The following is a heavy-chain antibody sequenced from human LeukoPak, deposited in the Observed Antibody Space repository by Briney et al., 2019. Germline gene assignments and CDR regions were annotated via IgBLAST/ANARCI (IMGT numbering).Heavy chain of an antibody. CDR3: ARGNEQWLVTDAFDI. V-gene: IGHV1-2*02. CDR1: GYTFTGYY. J-gene: IGHJ3*02. Sequence: GASVKVSCKASGYTFTGYYMHWVRQAPGQGLEWMGWINPNSGGTNYAQKFQGRVTMTRDTSISTAYMELSRLRSDDTAVYYCARGNEQWLVTDAFDIWGQGTMVTVSS. D-gene: IGHD6-19*01. CDR2: INPNSGGT.